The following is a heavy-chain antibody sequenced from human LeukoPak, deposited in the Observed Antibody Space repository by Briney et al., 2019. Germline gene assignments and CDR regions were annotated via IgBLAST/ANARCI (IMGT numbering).Heavy chain of an antibody. CDR1: GYTFTNYG. CDR2: ISAYNGNT. Sequence: ASVKVSFKASGYTFTNYGISWVRQAPGQGLEWMGWISAYNGNTNYEQKLQGRVTMTTDTSTSTAYMELRSLRSDDTAVYYCARVRITMVRGVIGWFDLWGQGTLVTVSS. CDR3: ARVRITMVRGVIGWFDL. D-gene: IGHD3-10*01. J-gene: IGHJ5*02. V-gene: IGHV1-18*04.